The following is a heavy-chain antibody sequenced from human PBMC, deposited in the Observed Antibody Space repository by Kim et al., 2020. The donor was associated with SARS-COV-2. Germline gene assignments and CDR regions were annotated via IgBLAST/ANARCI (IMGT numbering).Heavy chain of an antibody. D-gene: IGHD4-17*01. CDR2: IYWDDDK. V-gene: IGHV2-5*02. Sequence: SGPTLVKPPETLTLTCTFSGFSLSTHGLGVGWVRQPPGRALEWLAVIYWDDDKRYRESLQGRLNIVRDTPRKQVVLTVTDTDPMDTATYYCVYVTKTWSAIDCWGQGILVTVSS. CDR3: VYVTKTWSAIDC. J-gene: IGHJ4*02. CDR1: GFSLSTHGLG.